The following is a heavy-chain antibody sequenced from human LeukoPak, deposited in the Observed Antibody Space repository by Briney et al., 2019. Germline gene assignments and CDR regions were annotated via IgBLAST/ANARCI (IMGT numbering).Heavy chain of an antibody. Sequence: GGSLRLSCAASGFTFGSYSMNWVRQAPGKGLEWVSSISSSSSYIYYADSVKGRFTISRDNAKNSQYLQMNSLRAEDTAVYYCAGRPSGDHPYFDFWGQGALVTVSS. V-gene: IGHV3-21*01. CDR1: GFTFGSYS. CDR3: AGRPSGDHPYFDF. D-gene: IGHD4-17*01. J-gene: IGHJ4*02. CDR2: ISSSSSYI.